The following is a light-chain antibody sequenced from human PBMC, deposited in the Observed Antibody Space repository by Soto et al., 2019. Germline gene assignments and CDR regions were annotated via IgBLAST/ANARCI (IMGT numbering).Light chain of an antibody. CDR3: QQRYYWPQT. J-gene: IGKJ1*01. V-gene: IGKV3-11*01. CDR2: DAS. Sequence: EVVLTQSPATLSLSPGERANLSCRTSQSVSRTLAWYQQKSGQAPRLLIYDASNRATGIPTRFSGSGSRTAFTLTISSLEPEDFVVYYCQQRYYWPQTFGQGTKVEIK. CDR1: QSVSRT.